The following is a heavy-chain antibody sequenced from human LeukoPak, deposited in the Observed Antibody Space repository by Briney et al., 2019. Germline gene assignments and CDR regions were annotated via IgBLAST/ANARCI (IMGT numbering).Heavy chain of an antibody. CDR3: ARDNYGDHPYYYYYGMDV. CDR2: IYTSGST. CDR1: GGSLSSYY. V-gene: IGHV4-4*07. J-gene: IGHJ6*02. Sequence: SETLSLTCTVSGGSLSSYYWSWIRQPAGKGLEWIGRIYTSGSTNYNPSLKSRVTMSVDTSKNQFSLKLSSVTAADTAVYYCARDNYGDHPYYYYYGMDVWGQGTTVTVSS. D-gene: IGHD4-17*01.